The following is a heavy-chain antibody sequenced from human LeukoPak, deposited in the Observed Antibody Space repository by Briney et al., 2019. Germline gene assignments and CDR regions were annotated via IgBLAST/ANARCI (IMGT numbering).Heavy chain of an antibody. V-gene: IGHV1-8*01. CDR2: MNPNSGNT. Sequence: ASVKVSCKASGYTFTSYDINWVRQATVQGLEWMGWMNPNSGNTGYAQKFQGRVTMTRNTSISTAYMELSSLRSEDTAVYYCARSMRIVGATTVGYWGQGTLVTVSS. CDR1: GYTFTSYD. J-gene: IGHJ4*02. D-gene: IGHD1-26*01. CDR3: ARSMRIVGATTVGY.